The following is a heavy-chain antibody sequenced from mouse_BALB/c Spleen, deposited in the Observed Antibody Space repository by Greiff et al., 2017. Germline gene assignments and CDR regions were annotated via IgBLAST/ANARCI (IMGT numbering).Heavy chain of an antibody. CDR1: GYTFTSYV. Sequence: VQLQQSGPELVKPGASVKMSCKASGYTFTSYVMHWVKQKPGQGLEWIGYINPYNDGTKYNEKFKGKATLTSDKSSSTAYMELSSLTSEDSAVYYCASPYGYAWLSYWGQGTLVTVSA. D-gene: IGHD2-2*01. CDR2: INPYNDGT. V-gene: IGHV1-14*01. CDR3: ASPYGYAWLSY. J-gene: IGHJ3*01.